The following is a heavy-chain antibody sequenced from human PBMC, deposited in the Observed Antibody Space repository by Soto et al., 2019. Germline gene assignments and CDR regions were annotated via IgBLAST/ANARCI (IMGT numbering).Heavy chain of an antibody. CDR3: AKSYYYDSSGFGY. D-gene: IGHD3-22*01. CDR1: GFTFSSYG. V-gene: IGHV3-30*18. CDR2: ISYDGSNK. J-gene: IGHJ4*02. Sequence: GGSLRLSCAASGFTFSSYGMHWVRQAPGKGLEWVAVISYDGSNKYYADSVKGRFTISRDNSKNTLYLQMNSLRAEDTAVYYCAKSYYYDSSGFGYWGQGTLVTVS.